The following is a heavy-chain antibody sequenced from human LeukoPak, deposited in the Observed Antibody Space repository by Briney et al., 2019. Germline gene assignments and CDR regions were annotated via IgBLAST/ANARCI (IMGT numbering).Heavy chain of an antibody. J-gene: IGHJ4*02. D-gene: IGHD6-13*01. CDR2: INPNSGGT. CDR3: ARARGYGSSWYVFDY. Sequence: ASVTVSCKASGYTFTGYYMHWVRQAPGQGLEWMGWINPNSGGTNYAQKFQGRVTMTRDTSISTAYMELSRLRSDDTAVYYCARARGYGSSWYVFDYWGQGTLVTVSS. V-gene: IGHV1-2*02. CDR1: GYTFTGYY.